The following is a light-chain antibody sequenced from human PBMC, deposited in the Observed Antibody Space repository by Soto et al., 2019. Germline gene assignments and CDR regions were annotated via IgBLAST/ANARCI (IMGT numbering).Light chain of an antibody. J-gene: IGKJ2*01. CDR2: GAS. Sequence: EIVMTQSPATLSVSPGESATLSCRASQSISSNLAWYQQKPGQAPRLLIYGASTRATGIPARFSGRGSATXXXXXXXXXXXXDSAVXHXXQCNDWPHTFGQGTKLEI. V-gene: IGKV3-15*01. CDR3: XQCNDWPHT. CDR1: QSISSN.